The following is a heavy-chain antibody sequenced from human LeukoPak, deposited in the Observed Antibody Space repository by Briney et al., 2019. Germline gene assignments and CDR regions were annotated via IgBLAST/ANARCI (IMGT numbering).Heavy chain of an antibody. CDR3: AKGGHSSSDTQIDY. V-gene: IGHV3-30*02. CDR1: GFTFSNYG. D-gene: IGHD6-13*01. Sequence: GGSLRLSCAASGFTFSNYGIHWVRQAPGKGLDWVTFIRSDGSIKYYADSVKGRFTFSRDNSKNTLYLQMNSLRAEDTAVYYCAKGGHSSSDTQIDYWGQGTLVTVSS. CDR2: IRSDGSIK. J-gene: IGHJ4*02.